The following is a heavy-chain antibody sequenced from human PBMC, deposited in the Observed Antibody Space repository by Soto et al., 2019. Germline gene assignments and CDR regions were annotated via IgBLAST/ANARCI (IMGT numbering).Heavy chain of an antibody. Sequence: EVQLLESGGGLVQPGGSLRLSCAASGFTFSSYAMSWVRQAPGKGLEWVSAISGSGGSTYYADSVKGRFTISRDNPKNTLYLQMNSLRAEGTAVYYCAKEEDSSSSRFGPLLDWGQGTTVTVSS. CDR2: ISGSGGST. J-gene: IGHJ6*02. CDR1: GFTFSSYA. V-gene: IGHV3-23*01. D-gene: IGHD6-6*01. CDR3: AKEEDSSSSRFGPLLD.